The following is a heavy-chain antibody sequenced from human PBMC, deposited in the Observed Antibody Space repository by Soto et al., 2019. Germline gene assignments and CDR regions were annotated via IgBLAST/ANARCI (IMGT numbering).Heavy chain of an antibody. D-gene: IGHD1-7*01. V-gene: IGHV4-4*07. CDR3: GRESGETWDYEAS. CDR1: GGSISSYR. Sequence: SETLSLTCTVSGGSISSYRWSWIRQPAGKGLEWIGRLNTYGNTHYNPSLKSRVTVSVDTSRNQFFLTLRSVTAADSAVYHCGRESGETWDYEASWGQGTTVTVSA. J-gene: IGHJ5*02. CDR2: LNTYGNT.